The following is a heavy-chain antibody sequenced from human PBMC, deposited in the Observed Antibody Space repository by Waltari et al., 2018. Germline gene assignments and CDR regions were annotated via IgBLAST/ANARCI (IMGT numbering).Heavy chain of an antibody. CDR3: AREMVVVGRKRNYYYYGMDV. V-gene: IGHV3-7*01. CDR1: GFTFSSSW. D-gene: IGHD2-2*01. CDR2: IKEDGSEK. Sequence: EVQLVESGGDLVQPGGSLRVSCVASGFTFSSSWMSWVRQAPGKGLEWVANIKEDGSEKYYVDSVKGRFTISRDNAKNSLYLQMNTLRGDDTAVYYCAREMVVVGRKRNYYYYGMDVWGQGTTVTVSS. J-gene: IGHJ6*02.